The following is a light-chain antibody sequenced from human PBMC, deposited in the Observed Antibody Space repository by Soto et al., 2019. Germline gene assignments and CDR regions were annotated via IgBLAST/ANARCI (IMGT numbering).Light chain of an antibody. V-gene: IGKV1-5*01. J-gene: IGKJ1*01. Sequence: IQMNLSPSTLSSTVGDRVTNSCRASQIIGSWLAWYQQRPGKAPNLLIYDASSLESGVSSRFSGSGSGTEFTLTISSLQPDDFATYYCQQYSSYWTFGQGTKVDI. CDR2: DAS. CDR3: QQYSSYWT. CDR1: QIIGSW.